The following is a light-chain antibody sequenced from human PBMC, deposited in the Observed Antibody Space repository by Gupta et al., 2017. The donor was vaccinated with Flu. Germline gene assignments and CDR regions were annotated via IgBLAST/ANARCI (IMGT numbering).Light chain of an antibody. CDR2: GNN. Sequence: QSVLTQPPSVSGAPGQRVTISCTGSSSNIGAGYDVHWYQRFPGTAPKLLISGNNNRPSGVPDRFSGSKSGTSASLAITGLQAEDETDYYCQSYDSSLSGWVFGGGTKLTVL. CDR3: QSYDSSLSGWV. V-gene: IGLV1-40*01. J-gene: IGLJ3*02. CDR1: SSNIGAGYD.